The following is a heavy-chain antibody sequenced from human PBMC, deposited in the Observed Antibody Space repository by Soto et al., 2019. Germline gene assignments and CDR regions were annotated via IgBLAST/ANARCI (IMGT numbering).Heavy chain of an antibody. CDR3: VRSRSGAVADSFDY. V-gene: IGHV3-30-3*01. Sequence: GGSLRLSCEGSGFTFSRHALHWVRQAPGKGLEWVAVVSKDGSVKYWIESVKGRFTLSRDNSKNTVYLEMNSLRPEDTGVYYCVRSRSGAVADSFDYWGQGTQVTVSS. J-gene: IGHJ4*02. D-gene: IGHD3-10*01. CDR1: GFTFSRHA. CDR2: VSKDGSVK.